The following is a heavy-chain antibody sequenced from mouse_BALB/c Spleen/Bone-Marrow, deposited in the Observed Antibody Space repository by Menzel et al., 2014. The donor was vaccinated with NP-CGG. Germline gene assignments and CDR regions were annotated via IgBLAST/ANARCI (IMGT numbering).Heavy chain of an antibody. CDR2: ISNGGGST. J-gene: IGHJ3*01. Sequence: EVKLQESGGGLVQPGGSLKLSCAASGFTFSSYTMSWVRQTPEKRLEWVAYISNGGGSTYYPDTVKGRFTISRDNAKNTLYLQMSSLKSEDTAMYYCAAYYRYDVAFACWGQGTLVTVSA. CDR1: GFTFSSYT. CDR3: AAYYRYDVAFAC. V-gene: IGHV5-12-2*01. D-gene: IGHD2-14*01.